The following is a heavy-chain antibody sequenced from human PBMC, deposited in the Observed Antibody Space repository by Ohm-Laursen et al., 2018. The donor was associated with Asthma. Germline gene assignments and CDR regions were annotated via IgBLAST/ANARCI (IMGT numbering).Heavy chain of an antibody. V-gene: IGHV3-7*05. J-gene: IGHJ5*02. CDR1: GFTFSNAW. Sequence: SLRLSCSAFGFTFSNAWMNWVRQTPGKGLEWVAHINENGGEKFYVDSVKGRVTISRDNAKNSLYLQMNSLRADDTAVYYCGRVYSSSWDPRGQGTLVTVSS. D-gene: IGHD6-13*01. CDR2: INENGGEK. CDR3: GRVYSSSWDP.